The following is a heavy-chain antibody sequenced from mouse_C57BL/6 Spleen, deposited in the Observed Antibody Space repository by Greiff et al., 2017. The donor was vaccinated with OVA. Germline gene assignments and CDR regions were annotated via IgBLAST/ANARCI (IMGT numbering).Heavy chain of an antibody. CDR1: GYSITSGYY. CDR3: ARVQGGFDY. CDR2: ISYDGSN. J-gene: IGHJ2*01. Sequence: EVKLMESGPGLVKPSQSLSLTCSVTGYSITSGYYWNWIRQFPGNKLEWMGYISYDGSNNYNPSLKNRISITRDTSKNQFFLKLNSVTTEDTATYYCARVQGGFDYWGKGTTLTVSS. V-gene: IGHV3-6*01.